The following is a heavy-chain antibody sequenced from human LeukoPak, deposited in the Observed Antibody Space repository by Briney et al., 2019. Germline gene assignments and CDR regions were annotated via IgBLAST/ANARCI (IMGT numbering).Heavy chain of an antibody. CDR2: INSDGIRT. V-gene: IGHV3-74*01. Sequence: GGSLRLSCAASGFTFSNYWMHWVRQAPGKGLVWVSRINSDGIRTNYADSVKGRFTISGDNAENTLYLQMNSLRAEDTAVYYCARGGYGAYYFDLWGRGTLVTVSS. J-gene: IGHJ2*01. CDR1: GFTFSNYW. D-gene: IGHD4-17*01. CDR3: ARGGYGAYYFDL.